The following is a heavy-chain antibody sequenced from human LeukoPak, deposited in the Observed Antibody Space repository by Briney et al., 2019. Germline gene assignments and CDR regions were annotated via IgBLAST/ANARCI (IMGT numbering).Heavy chain of an antibody. CDR3: AREGWGIVVVPAAIDAFDI. CDR2: ISYDGSNK. J-gene: IGHJ3*02. D-gene: IGHD2-2*01. Sequence: PGGSLRLSCAASGFTFSNAWMSWVRQAPGKGLEWVAVISYDGSNKYYADSVKGRFTISRDNSKNTLYLQMNSLRAEDTAVYYCAREGWGIVVVPAAIDAFDIWGQGTMVTVSS. CDR1: GFTFSNAW. V-gene: IGHV3-30-3*01.